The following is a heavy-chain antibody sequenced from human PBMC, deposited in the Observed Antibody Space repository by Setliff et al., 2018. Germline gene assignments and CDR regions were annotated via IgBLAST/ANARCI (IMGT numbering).Heavy chain of an antibody. CDR2: ISSGGETI. J-gene: IGHJ4*02. CDR3: ARDFMTVTTSDY. CDR1: GFRFSDYY. D-gene: IGHD4-17*01. V-gene: IGHV3-11*01. Sequence: PGGSLRLSCVGSGFRFSDYYMNWVRQAPGKGLEWLSDISSGGETISYADSVKGRFTISRDNAKNSLFLLMNSLRVEDTAMYYCARDFMTVTTSDYWGPGTLVTVSS.